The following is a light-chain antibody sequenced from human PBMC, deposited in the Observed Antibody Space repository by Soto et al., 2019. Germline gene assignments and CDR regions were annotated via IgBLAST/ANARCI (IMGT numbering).Light chain of an antibody. J-gene: IGLJ1*01. CDR1: SSDVGAYNY. CDR2: DVS. CDR3: CSYSRSSPYV. Sequence: QSALTQPASVSGSPGQSITISCTGTSSDVGAYNYVSWYQHHPGKVPRLMIFDVSNRPSGASNRFSGSKSGNTASLTISGLQAEDEADYYCCSYSRSSPYVFGAGTKVTVL. V-gene: IGLV2-14*03.